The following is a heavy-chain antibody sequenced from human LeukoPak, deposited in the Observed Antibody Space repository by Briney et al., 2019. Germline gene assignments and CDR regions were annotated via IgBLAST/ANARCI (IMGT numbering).Heavy chain of an antibody. Sequence: GRSLRLSCAASGFTFSSYAMHWVRQAPGKGLEWVAVISYDGSNKYYADSVKGRFTISRDNSKNTLYLQMNSLRAEDTAVYYCAKDLYGYFDYWGQGTLVTVSS. J-gene: IGHJ4*02. V-gene: IGHV3-30-3*01. CDR3: AKDLYGYFDY. CDR2: ISYDGSNK. CDR1: GFTFSSYA. D-gene: IGHD2-8*01.